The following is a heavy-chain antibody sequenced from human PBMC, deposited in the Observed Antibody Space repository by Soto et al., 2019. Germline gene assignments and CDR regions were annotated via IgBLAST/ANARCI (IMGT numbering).Heavy chain of an antibody. CDR2: IYWDDDQ. Sequence: QITLKESGPTLVKPTQTLTLTCTFSGFSLSTSGVGVGWIRQPPGKALEWLALIYWDDDQRYSPSLKSSLNTSSDTSKNLAGLTTTNMDSLATPTSYAAQTRELGCFDSWGQGTLVTVSA. D-gene: IGHD3-16*01. CDR3: AQTRELGCFDS. V-gene: IGHV2-5*02. J-gene: IGHJ4*02. CDR1: GFSLSTSGVG.